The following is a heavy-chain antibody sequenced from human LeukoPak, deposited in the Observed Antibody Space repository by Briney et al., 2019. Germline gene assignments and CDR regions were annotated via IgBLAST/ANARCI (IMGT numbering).Heavy chain of an antibody. CDR2: ISGSGGST. CDR1: GFTFSSYA. CDR3: ARGRYYDNRVYYYFDY. V-gene: IGHV3-23*01. Sequence: PGGSLRLSCAASGFTFSSYAMSWVRRAPGMGLAWVSAISGSGGSTYYADSVKGRFTISRDTSKNTLYLQMNSLRAEDTAVYYCARGRYYDNRVYYYFDYWGLGTLVTVSS. J-gene: IGHJ4*02. D-gene: IGHD3-22*01.